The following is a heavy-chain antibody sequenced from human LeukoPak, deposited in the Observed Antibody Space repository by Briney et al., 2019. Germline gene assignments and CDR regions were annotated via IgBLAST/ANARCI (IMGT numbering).Heavy chain of an antibody. CDR2: IYTSGST. J-gene: IGHJ3*02. V-gene: IGHV4-61*02. Sequence: PSQTLSLTCTVSGGSISSGSYYWSWIRQPAGKGLEWIGRIYTSGSTNYNPSLKSRVTISVDTSKNQFSLKLSSVTAADTAVYYCACLTTADAFDIWGQGTMVTVSS. D-gene: IGHD3-22*01. CDR1: GGSISSGSYY. CDR3: ACLTTADAFDI.